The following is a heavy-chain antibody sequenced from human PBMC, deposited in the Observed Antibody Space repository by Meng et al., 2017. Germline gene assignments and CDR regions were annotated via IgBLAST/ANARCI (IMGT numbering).Heavy chain of an antibody. Sequence: QVPVQEPGPGTVGPSGTLSRTCTVSGGSVSSGSYYWSWIRQPPGKGLEWIGYIYYSGSTNYNPSLKSRVTISVDTSKNQFSLKLSSVTAANTAVYYCAREAIFGVAPGALDYWGQGTLVTVSS. CDR3: AREAIFGVAPGALDY. V-gene: IGHV4-61*01. CDR1: GGSVSSGSYY. J-gene: IGHJ4*02. CDR2: IYYSGST. D-gene: IGHD3-3*01.